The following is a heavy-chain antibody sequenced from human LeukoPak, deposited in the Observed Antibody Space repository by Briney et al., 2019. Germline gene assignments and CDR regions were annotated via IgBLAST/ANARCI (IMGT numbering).Heavy chain of an antibody. CDR3: AELGITMIGGV. V-gene: IGHV3-48*04. Sequence: GGSLRLSCAASGFTFSSYWMHWVRQAPGKGLEWVSYISSSGSTIYYADSVEGRFTISRDNAKNSLYLQMNSLRAEDTAVYYCAELGITMIGGVWGKGTTVTISS. CDR2: ISSSGSTI. CDR1: GFTFSSYW. J-gene: IGHJ6*04. D-gene: IGHD3-10*02.